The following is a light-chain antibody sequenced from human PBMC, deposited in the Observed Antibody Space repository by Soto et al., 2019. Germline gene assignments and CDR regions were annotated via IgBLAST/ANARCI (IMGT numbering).Light chain of an antibody. V-gene: IGKV3-15*01. CDR3: QQYNNWPPT. J-gene: IGKJ4*01. Sequence: ETVMTQSPATLSVSRGERASLSCRASQSISTKLAWYQQKHGQAPRLLIHSASTRATGVPARFSGSGSGTNFTLTISSLQSESLGLYYCQQYNNWPPTFGGGTKVEIK. CDR1: QSISTK. CDR2: SAS.